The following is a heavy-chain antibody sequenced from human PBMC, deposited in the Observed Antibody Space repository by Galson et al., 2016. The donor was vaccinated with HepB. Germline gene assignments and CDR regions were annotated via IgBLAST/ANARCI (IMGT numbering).Heavy chain of an antibody. D-gene: IGHD2-8*01. CDR1: GFTFSRYS. CDR3: ASRFCAHAVCYTLED. Sequence: SLRLSCAASGFTFSRYSLHWVRQAPGKGLEWVAAISNDGSTKYYAASVKGRFAISRDNAKNTVYLQMNSLRPEDTAVYNCASRFCAHAVCYTLEDWGQGTLVTVSS. CDR2: ISNDGSTK. J-gene: IGHJ4*02. V-gene: IGHV3-30*09.